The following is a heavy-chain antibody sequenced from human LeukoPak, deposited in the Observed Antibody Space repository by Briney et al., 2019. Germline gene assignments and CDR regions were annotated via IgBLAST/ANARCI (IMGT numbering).Heavy chain of an antibody. CDR2: INPSGGST. J-gene: IGHJ4*02. Sequence: ASVKVSCKASGGTFSSYAISWVRQAPGQGLEWMGIINPSGGSTSYAQNFQGRVTVTKDTSTSTVYLEMTSLRSQDTPVYICARGGLAITLWPFGNWGKGTLVTAS. CDR1: GGTFSSYA. D-gene: IGHD5-12*01. CDR3: ARGGLAITLWPFGN. V-gene: IGHV1-46*01.